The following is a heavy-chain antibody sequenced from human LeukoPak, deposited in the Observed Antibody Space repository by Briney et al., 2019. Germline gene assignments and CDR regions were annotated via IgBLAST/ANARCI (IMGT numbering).Heavy chain of an antibody. V-gene: IGHV4-4*07. CDR2: IYTSGST. CDR1: GGSISSYY. D-gene: IGHD5-18*01. CDR3: ARENIVDTAMVTDY. J-gene: IGHJ4*02. Sequence: SETLSLTCTVSGGSISSYYWSWIRQPAGKGLEWIGRIYTSGSTNYNPSLKSRVTMSVDTSKNQFSLKLSSVTAADTAVYYCARENIVDTAMVTDYRGQGTLVTVSS.